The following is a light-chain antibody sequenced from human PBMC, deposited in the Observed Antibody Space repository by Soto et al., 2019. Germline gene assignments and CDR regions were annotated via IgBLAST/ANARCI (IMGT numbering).Light chain of an antibody. J-gene: IGKJ1*01. CDR3: QQSYSTTWP. CDR2: AAS. Sequence: DIQMTQSPSSLSASVGDRVTITCRASQGISTYLNWYQQKPGKAPKLLIYAASSLQSGVPSRFSGSGSETDFTITISSLQPEDFATYSCQQSYSTTWPFGQGTKVEIK. V-gene: IGKV1-39*01. CDR1: QGISTY.